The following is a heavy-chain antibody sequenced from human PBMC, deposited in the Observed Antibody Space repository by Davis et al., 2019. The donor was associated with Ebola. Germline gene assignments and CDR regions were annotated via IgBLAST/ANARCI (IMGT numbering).Heavy chain of an antibody. CDR2: IIPIFGTA. V-gene: IGHV1-69*13. CDR1: GGTFSSYA. J-gene: IGHJ5*02. D-gene: IGHD3-22*01. CDR3: ARSLYDSSGYYYNWFDP. Sequence: SVKVSCKASGGTFSSYAISWVRQAPGQGLEWMGGIIPIFGTANYAQKFQGRVTITADESTSTAYMELSSLRSEDTAVYYCARSLYDSSGYYYNWFDPWGQGTLVTVSS.